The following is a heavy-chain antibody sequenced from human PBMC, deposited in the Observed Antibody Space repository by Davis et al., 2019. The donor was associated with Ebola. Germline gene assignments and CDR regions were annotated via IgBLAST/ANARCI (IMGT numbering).Heavy chain of an antibody. CDR1: GFTFSSYW. Sequence: GESLKISCAVSGFTFSSYWMSWVRQAPGKGLEWVSAISGSGGSTYYADSVKGRFTISRDNSKNTLYLQMNSLRAEDTAVYYCARELGVVPAAYFDYWGQGTLVTVSS. V-gene: IGHV3-23*01. CDR3: ARELGVVPAAYFDY. J-gene: IGHJ4*02. CDR2: ISGSGGST. D-gene: IGHD2-2*01.